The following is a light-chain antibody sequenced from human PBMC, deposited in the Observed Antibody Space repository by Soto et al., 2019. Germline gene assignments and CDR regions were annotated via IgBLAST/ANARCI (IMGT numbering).Light chain of an antibody. V-gene: IGLV2-8*01. Sequence: QSALTQPPSASGSPGQSVTISCTGTSSDVGAYNFVSWYQQHPGTVPKIVIYDVNKRPSGVPDRFSGSKSGNTASLTVSGLQPDGEADYYCCSYAGANNVIFGGGTKLTVL. CDR1: SSDVGAYNF. CDR3: CSYAGANNVI. J-gene: IGLJ2*01. CDR2: DVN.